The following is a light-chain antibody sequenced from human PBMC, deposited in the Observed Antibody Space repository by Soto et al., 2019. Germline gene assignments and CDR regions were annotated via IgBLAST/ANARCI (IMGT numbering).Light chain of an antibody. V-gene: IGKV1-39*01. CDR1: EIISRH. CDR2: AAS. Sequence: DIQMSQSPSSLSASVGDRVTITCRAAEIISRHLSWYQQKPGRAPDLLIYAASSLQNGVPSRFTGSGSGTEFTLTITGLQLEHFATYYCQQDYSTLATFGQGTRLEI. CDR3: QQDYSTLAT. J-gene: IGKJ5*01.